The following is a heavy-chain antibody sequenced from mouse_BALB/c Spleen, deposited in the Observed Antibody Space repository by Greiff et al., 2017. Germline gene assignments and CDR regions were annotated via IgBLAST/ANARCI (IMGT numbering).Heavy chain of an antibody. CDR3: ARGYYFDY. CDR2: ISSGGGST. Sequence: EVQLVESGGGLVKPGGSLKLSCAASGFAFSSYDMSWVRQTPEKRLEWVAYISSGGGSTYYPDTVKGRFTISRDNAKNTLYLQMSSLKSEDTAMYYCARGYYFDYWGQGTTLTVSS. CDR1: GFAFSSYD. V-gene: IGHV5-12-1*01. J-gene: IGHJ2*01.